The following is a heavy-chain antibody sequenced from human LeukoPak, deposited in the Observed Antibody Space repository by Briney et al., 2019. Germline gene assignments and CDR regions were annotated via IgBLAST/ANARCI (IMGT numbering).Heavy chain of an antibody. CDR3: ARVWSYDWSYYFDY. Sequence: SETLSLTCTFSGGSISSGDYYWSWIRQPPGKGLEWIGYIYYSGSTYYNPSLKSRVTISVDTSKNQFSLKLSSVTAADTAVYYCARVWSYDWSYYFDYWGQGTLVTVSS. CDR1: GGSISSGDYY. V-gene: IGHV4-30-4*01. CDR2: IYYSGST. J-gene: IGHJ4*02. D-gene: IGHD5-12*01.